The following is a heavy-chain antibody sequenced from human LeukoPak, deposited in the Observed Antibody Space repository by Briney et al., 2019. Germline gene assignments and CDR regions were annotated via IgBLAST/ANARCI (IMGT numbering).Heavy chain of an antibody. CDR3: ARAPRGVVPAAIAKTFEYSSSPYFDY. CDR2: ISSSSSYI. V-gene: IGHV3-21*01. J-gene: IGHJ4*02. Sequence: PGGSLRLSCAASGFTFSSYSMNWVRQAPGKGLEWVSFISSSSSYIYYADSVKGRFTISRDNAKNSLYLQMNSLRAEDTAVYYCARAPRGVVPAAIAKTFEYSSSPYFDYWGQGTLVTVSS. CDR1: GFTFSSYS. D-gene: IGHD2-2*02.